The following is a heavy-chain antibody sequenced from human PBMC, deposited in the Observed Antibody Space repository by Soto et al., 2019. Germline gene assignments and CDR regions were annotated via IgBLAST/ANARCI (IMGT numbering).Heavy chain of an antibody. D-gene: IGHD4-17*01. CDR3: AKDHGDYPWWQNYYYYYIDV. CDR1: GVTFSSYA. Sequence: GGSLRLSCAASGVTFSSYAMSWVRQAPEKGLEWVLAISGSGGSTYYADSVKGRFTISRDNSKSTLYLQMNSLRAEDTAVYYCAKDHGDYPWWQNYYYYYIDVWGKGTTVTVSS. J-gene: IGHJ6*03. CDR2: ISGSGGST. V-gene: IGHV3-23*01.